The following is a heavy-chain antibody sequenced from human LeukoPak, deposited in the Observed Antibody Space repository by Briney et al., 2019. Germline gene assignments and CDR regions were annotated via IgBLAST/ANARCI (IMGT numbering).Heavy chain of an antibody. V-gene: IGHV3-7*01. J-gene: IGHJ5*02. Sequence: PGGSLRLSCAASGFTFSSYWMSWVRQAPGKGLEWVANIKQDGSEKYYVDSVKGRLTISRDNAKNSLYLQMNSLRAEDTAVYYCAREARPYCSSTSCYGGFDPWGQGTLVTVSS. CDR2: IKQDGSEK. D-gene: IGHD2-2*01. CDR3: AREARPYCSSTSCYGGFDP. CDR1: GFTFSSYW.